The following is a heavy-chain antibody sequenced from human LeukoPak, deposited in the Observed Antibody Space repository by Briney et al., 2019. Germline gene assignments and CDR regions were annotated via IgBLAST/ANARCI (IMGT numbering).Heavy chain of an antibody. CDR2: ISSTGIAT. Sequence: GGSLRLSCATSGFTFSSYAMSWVRQAPGKGLEWVSAISSTGIATYYADSVKGRFTISRDKSKNTLYLQMNSLRAEDTAVYYCAKRPRTTVVTGDAFDIWGQGTMVTVSS. D-gene: IGHD4-23*01. CDR1: GFTFSSYA. CDR3: AKRPRTTVVTGDAFDI. V-gene: IGHV3-23*01. J-gene: IGHJ3*02.